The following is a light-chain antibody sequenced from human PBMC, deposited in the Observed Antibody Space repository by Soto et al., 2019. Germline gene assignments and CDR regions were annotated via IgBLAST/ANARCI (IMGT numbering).Light chain of an antibody. V-gene: IGKV3-15*01. CDR1: QSVSSN. J-gene: IGKJ2*01. CDR3: QQYNNWPPANT. Sequence: EIVMTQSTATLSVSPGERATLSCRASQSVSSNLAWYQQKPGQAPRLLIYGASTRATGLPARFSGSGSGTEFTLTISSLQSEDFAVYYCQQYNNWPPANTFGQGNKLEIK. CDR2: GAS.